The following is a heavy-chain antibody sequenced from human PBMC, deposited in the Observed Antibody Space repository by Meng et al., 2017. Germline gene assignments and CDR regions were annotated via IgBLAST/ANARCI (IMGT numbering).Heavy chain of an antibody. J-gene: IGHJ6*02. V-gene: IGHV3-30*07. D-gene: IGHD4-17*01. Sequence: GESLKISCAASGFTFSSYAMHWVRQAPGKGLEWVAVISYDGSNKYYADSVKGRFTISRDNAKNSLYLQMNSLRAEDTAVYYCARYGTTVTTRPGMDVWGQGTTVTVSS. CDR2: ISYDGSNK. CDR1: GFTFSSYA. CDR3: ARYGTTVTTRPGMDV.